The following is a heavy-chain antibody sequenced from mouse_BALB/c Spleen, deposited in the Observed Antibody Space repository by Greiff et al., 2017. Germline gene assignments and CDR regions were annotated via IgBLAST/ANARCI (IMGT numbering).Heavy chain of an antibody. CDR3: ASQVRRDAMDY. CDR2: ISDGGSYT. CDR1: GFTFSDYY. J-gene: IGHJ4*01. V-gene: IGHV5-4*02. Sequence: EVKLMESGGGLVKPGGSLKLSCAASGFTFSDYYMYWVRQTPEKRLEWVATISDGGSYTYYPDSVKGRFTISRDNAKNNLYLQMSSLKSEDTAMYYCASQVRRDAMDYWGQGTSVTVSS. D-gene: IGHD2-14*01.